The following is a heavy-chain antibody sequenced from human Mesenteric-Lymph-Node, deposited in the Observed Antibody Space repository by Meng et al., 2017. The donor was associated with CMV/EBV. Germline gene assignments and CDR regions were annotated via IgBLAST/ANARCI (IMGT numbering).Heavy chain of an antibody. J-gene: IGHJ6*02. V-gene: IGHV1-46*01. CDR3: ARDLHRPYREWLSQEYYYYGMDV. D-gene: IGHD3-3*01. CDR2: INPSGGST. Sequence: ASVKVSCKASGYTFTSYYMHWVRQAPGQGLEWMGIINPSGGSTSYAQKFQGRVTMTRDTSTSTVYMELSSLRSEDTAVYYCARDLHRPYREWLSQEYYYYGMDVWGQGTTVTVSS. CDR1: GYTFTSYY.